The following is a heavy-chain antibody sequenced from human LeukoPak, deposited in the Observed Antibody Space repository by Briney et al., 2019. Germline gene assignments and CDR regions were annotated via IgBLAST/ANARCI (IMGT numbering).Heavy chain of an antibody. CDR1: GFTFSSYG. CDR3: AKVTGDILTGYYKGGGPFDY. D-gene: IGHD3-9*01. CDR2: ISGSGGST. Sequence: PGGSLRLSCAASGFTFSSYGMSWVRQAPGKGLEWVSAISGSGGSTYYADSVKGRFTISRDNSKNTLYLQMNSLRAEDTAVYYCAKVTGDILTGYYKGGGPFDYWGQGTLVTVSS. J-gene: IGHJ4*02. V-gene: IGHV3-23*01.